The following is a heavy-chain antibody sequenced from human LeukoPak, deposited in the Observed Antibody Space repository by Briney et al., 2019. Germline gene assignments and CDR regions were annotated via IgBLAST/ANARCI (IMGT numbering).Heavy chain of an antibody. J-gene: IGHJ4*02. Sequence: SGGSLRLSCAASGFTFSSNWMHWVRQAPGKGLVWVSRINGDGSSTNYADSVRGRFTISRDNAKNTLYLQMNSLRAEDTAVYYCARQVTTPFGGLDFWGQGTLVTVSS. D-gene: IGHD4-17*01. V-gene: IGHV3-74*01. CDR1: GFTFSSNW. CDR3: ARQVTTPFGGLDF. CDR2: INGDGSST.